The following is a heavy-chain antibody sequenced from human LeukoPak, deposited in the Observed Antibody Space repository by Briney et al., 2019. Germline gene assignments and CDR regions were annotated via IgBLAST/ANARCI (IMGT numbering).Heavy chain of an antibody. CDR3: ARAYCGGDCALQTAYYFDY. CDR2: INHSGST. D-gene: IGHD2-21*02. J-gene: IGHJ4*02. Sequence: SETLSLTCAVYGGSFSGYYWSWIRQPPGKGLEWIGEINHSGSTNYNPSLKSRVTISVDTSKNQFSLKLSSVTAADTAVYYCARAYCGGDCALQTAYYFDYWGQGTLVTVSS. CDR1: GGSFSGYY. V-gene: IGHV4-34*01.